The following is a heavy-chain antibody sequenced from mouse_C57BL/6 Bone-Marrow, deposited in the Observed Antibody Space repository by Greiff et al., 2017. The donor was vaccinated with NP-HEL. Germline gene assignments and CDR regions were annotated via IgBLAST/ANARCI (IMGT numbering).Heavy chain of an antibody. CDR3: ARHGITTVVDDWYFDV. CDR1: EYEFPSHD. D-gene: IGHD1-1*01. V-gene: IGHV5-2*01. J-gene: IGHJ1*03. CDR2: INSDGGST. Sequence: EVQLVESGGGLVQPGESLKLSCESNEYEFPSHDMSWVRKTPEKRLELVAAINSDGGSTYYPDTMERRFIISRDNTKKTLYLQMSSLRSEDTALYYCARHGITTVVDDWYFDVWGTGTTVTVSS.